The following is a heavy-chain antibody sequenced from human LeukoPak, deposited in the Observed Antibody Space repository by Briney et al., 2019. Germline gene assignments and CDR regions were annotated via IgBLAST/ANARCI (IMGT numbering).Heavy chain of an antibody. CDR2: IKEDGSEK. V-gene: IGHV3-7*01. CDR3: ARALGYYSGRACYSVFDS. D-gene: IGHD2-15*01. J-gene: IGHJ4*02. CDR1: GFTFSSYW. Sequence: GGSLRLSCAASGFTFSSYWMGWVRQAPGKGPEWVAHIKEDGSEKYYVDSVKGRFTMVRDNAKNSLYLQMNSLRAEDTALYYCARALGYYSGRACYSVFDSWGQGTLVTVAS.